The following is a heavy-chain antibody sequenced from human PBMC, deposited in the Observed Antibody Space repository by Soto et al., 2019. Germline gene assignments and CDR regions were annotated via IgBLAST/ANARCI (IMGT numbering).Heavy chain of an antibody. CDR1: GFTVSSYS. CDR3: ARGEQLSNCYYYYMEV. Sequence: GSLSLSCAASGFTVSSYSMNWVRQAPAKGLEGVSYISSSSSTIYYADSVQGRFTISRDNAKNSLYLQMNSLRAEDTAVYYCARGEQLSNCYYYYMEVWGKGTTVTVS. D-gene: IGHD1-1*01. J-gene: IGHJ6*03. V-gene: IGHV3-48*01. CDR2: ISSSSSTI.